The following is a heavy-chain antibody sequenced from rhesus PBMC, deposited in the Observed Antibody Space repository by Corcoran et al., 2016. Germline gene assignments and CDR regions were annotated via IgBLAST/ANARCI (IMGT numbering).Heavy chain of an antibody. CDR2: IYWNDSN. D-gene: IGHD2-21*01. V-gene: IGHV2-95*01. J-gene: IGHJ4*01. Sequence: QVTLKESGPALVKPTQTLTLTCTFSGFSISTTGTGVGWIRQPTGKALEWLASIYWNDSNYYSTSLKSRLTINKDTSKNQVVLIMTNMDPVDTATYYCARVPHLLYSTGSGCYALFDYWGQGVLVTVSS. CDR1: GFSISTTGTG. CDR3: ARVPHLLYSTGSGCYALFDY.